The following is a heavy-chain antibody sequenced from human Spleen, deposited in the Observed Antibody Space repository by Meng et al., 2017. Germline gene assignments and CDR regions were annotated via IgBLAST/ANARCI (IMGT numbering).Heavy chain of an antibody. CDR3: ARGPQWYLDL. J-gene: IGHJ2*01. CDR1: GYSFTSYW. CDR2: TYPGDSDT. V-gene: IGHV5-51*01. Sequence: GESLKISCKGSGYSFTSYWIAWVRQMPGKGLEWVGITYPGDSDTRYSPSFPGQVTISADKSTGTAYLQWRSLKASDTAMYYCARGPQWYLDLWGRGTLVTVSS.